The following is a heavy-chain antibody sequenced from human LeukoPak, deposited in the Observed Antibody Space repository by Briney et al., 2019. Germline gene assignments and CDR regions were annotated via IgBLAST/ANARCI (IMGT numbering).Heavy chain of an antibody. V-gene: IGHV3-15*01. CDR2: IKSKTDGGTT. D-gene: IGHD3-22*01. CDR1: GFTYG. CDR3: TTQTPIDYYDSSGNIIDY. Sequence: GGSLRLSCVASGFTYGIHWVRQAPGKGLEWVGRIKSKTDGGTTDYAAPVKGRFTISRDDSKNTLYLQMNSLKTEDTAVYYCTTQTPIDYYDSSGNIIDYWGQGTLVTVSS. J-gene: IGHJ4*02.